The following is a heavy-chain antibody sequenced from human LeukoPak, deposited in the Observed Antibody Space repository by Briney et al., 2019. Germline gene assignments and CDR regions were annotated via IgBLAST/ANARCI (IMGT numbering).Heavy chain of an antibody. CDR1: GYIFTNYY. CDR2: INPGGGST. J-gene: IGHJ4*02. D-gene: IGHD3-22*01. CDR3: ARAGYDSSGYYSY. Sequence: GASVKVSCKASGYIFTNYYMHWVRQAPGQGLEWMGIINPGGGSTTYAQKFQGRVTMTRDTSTSTVYMEVSSLRSEDPAVYYCARAGYDSSGYYSYWGQGTLVTVSS. V-gene: IGHV1-46*01.